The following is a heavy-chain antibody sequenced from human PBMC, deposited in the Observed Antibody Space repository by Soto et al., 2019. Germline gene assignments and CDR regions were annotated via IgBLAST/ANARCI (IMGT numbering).Heavy chain of an antibody. CDR2: ISSSSSTI. Sequence: GGSLRLSCAASGFTFSSYSMNWVRQAPGKGLEWVSYISSSSSTIYYADSVKGRFTISRDNAKNSLYLQMNSLRDEDTAVYYCAFYCSSTSCRRNRYYYYGMDVWGQGTTVTVSS. CDR1: GFTFSSYS. CDR3: AFYCSSTSCRRNRYYYYGMDV. V-gene: IGHV3-48*02. D-gene: IGHD2-2*01. J-gene: IGHJ6*02.